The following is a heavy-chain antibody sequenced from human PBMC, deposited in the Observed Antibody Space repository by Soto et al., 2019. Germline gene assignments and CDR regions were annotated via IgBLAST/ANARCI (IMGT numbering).Heavy chain of an antibody. CDR3: ARLGSGSYPYYFDY. D-gene: IGHD1-26*01. Sequence: SETLSLKCTVSGVSISSSSYYWGWIRQPPGKGLEWIGSIYYSGSTYYNPSLKSRVTISVDTSKNQFSLKLSSVTAADTAVYYCARLGSGSYPYYFDYWGQGTLVTVSS. J-gene: IGHJ4*02. CDR2: IYYSGST. V-gene: IGHV4-39*01. CDR1: GVSISSSSYY.